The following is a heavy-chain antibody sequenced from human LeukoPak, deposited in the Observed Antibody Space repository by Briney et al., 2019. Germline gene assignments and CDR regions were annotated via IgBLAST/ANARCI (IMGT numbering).Heavy chain of an antibody. CDR3: ATVGATNFMNWYFDL. V-gene: IGHV1-2*02. CDR1: GYTFTGYY. J-gene: IGHJ2*01. Sequence: ASVKVSCKASGYTFTGYYMHWVRQAPGQGLEWMGWINPNSGGTIYAQKFQGRVTMTEDTSTDTAYMELSSLRSEDTAVYYCATVGATNFMNWYFDLWGRGTLVTVSS. CDR2: INPNSGGT. D-gene: IGHD1-26*01.